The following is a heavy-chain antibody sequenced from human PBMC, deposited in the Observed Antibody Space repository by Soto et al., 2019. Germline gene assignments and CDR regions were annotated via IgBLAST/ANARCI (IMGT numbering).Heavy chain of an antibody. CDR3: ARGGVVVVPAASGAFDI. CDR2: IIPIFGTA. V-gene: IGHV1-69*01. Sequence: QVQLVQSGAEVKKPGSSVKVSCKASGGTFSSYAISWVRQAPGQGLEWMGGIIPIFGTANYAQKFQGRVTITADESTRTAYMELSSLGSEDTAVYYCARGGVVVVPAASGAFDIWGQGTMVTVSS. J-gene: IGHJ3*02. D-gene: IGHD2-2*01. CDR1: GGTFSSYA.